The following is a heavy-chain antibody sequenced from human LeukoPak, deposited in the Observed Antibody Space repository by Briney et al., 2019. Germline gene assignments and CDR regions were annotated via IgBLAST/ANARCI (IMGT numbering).Heavy chain of an antibody. J-gene: IGHJ6*03. CDR1: GYTFTGYY. V-gene: IGHV1-2*02. D-gene: IGHD3-10*01. CDR3: ARAGGAGLYYYYYMDV. CDR2: INPNNGGT. Sequence: ASVKVSCKASGYTFTGYYMHWVRQTPGQGLEWMGWINPNNGGTNYAQKFQGRVTMTRDTSINTAYMELSRLRSDDTAVYSCARAGGAGLYYYYYMDVWGKGTTVTVSS.